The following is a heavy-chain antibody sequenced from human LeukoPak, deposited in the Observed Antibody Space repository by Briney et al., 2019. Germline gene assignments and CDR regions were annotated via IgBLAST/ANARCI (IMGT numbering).Heavy chain of an antibody. V-gene: IGHV3-30*18. Sequence: PGRALRLSCAASGFIFRDYGIHWVRQAPGEGLEGVAVVSSGGTVTYYGDSVKDRFTVSRDNSKNTLYLQMNSLRVEDTAVYYCTKEDAVAPPRYAFDVWGQGTMVTVSS. CDR2: VSSGGTVT. CDR3: TKEDAVAPPRYAFDV. D-gene: IGHD2-2*01. CDR1: GFIFRDYG. J-gene: IGHJ3*01.